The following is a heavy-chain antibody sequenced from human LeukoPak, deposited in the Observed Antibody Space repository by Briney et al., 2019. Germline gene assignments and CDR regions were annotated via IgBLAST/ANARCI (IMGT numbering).Heavy chain of an antibody. CDR1: SGFISNYY. CDR3: ARDSRYYDFWSGYLDY. J-gene: IGHJ4*02. Sequence: PSETLSLTCSVSSGFISNYYWSWIRQPAGKGLEWIGRISTSGNTNCSPSLKSRVTMSVDTSKNQFFLNLRSVTAADTAVYYCARDSRYYDFWSGYLDYWGQGALVTVSS. CDR2: ISTSGNT. D-gene: IGHD3-3*01. V-gene: IGHV4-4*07.